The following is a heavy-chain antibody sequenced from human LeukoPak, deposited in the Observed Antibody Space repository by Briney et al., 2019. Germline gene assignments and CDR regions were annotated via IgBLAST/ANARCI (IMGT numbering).Heavy chain of an antibody. J-gene: IGHJ4*02. D-gene: IGHD3-22*01. CDR3: AGTSIYYDSSGYRY. CDR2: INHSGST. V-gene: IGHV4-34*01. CDR1: GGSFSGYY. Sequence: PSETLSLTCAVYGGSFSGYYWSWIRQPPGKGLAWIGEINHSGSTNYNPSLKSRVTISVDTSKNQFSLKLSSVTAADTAVYYCAGTSIYYDSSGYRYWGQGTLVTVSS.